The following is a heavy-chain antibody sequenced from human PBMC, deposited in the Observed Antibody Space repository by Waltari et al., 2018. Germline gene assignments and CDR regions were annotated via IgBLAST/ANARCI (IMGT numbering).Heavy chain of an antibody. D-gene: IGHD6-19*01. CDR3: ATKRESSASGFDY. Sequence: QVQLQESGPGLVKPSETLSLTCTVSGGSISSYYWSWIRQPPGKGLEWIGYIYSSGTTNTNPSLKSRVTISVDTSKNQFSLKLSSVTAADTAVYYCATKRESSASGFDYWGQGTLVTVSS. V-gene: IGHV4-59*01. J-gene: IGHJ4*02. CDR1: GGSISSYY. CDR2: IYSSGTT.